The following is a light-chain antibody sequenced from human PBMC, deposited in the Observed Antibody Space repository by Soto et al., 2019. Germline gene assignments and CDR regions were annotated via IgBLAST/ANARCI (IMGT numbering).Light chain of an antibody. CDR1: QSVLYSSNNKNY. CDR2: WAS. Sequence: DNLMTQSPDSLAVSLGERATINYKSSQSVLYSSNNKNYLAWYQQKPGQPPKLLIYWASTRESGVPDRFSGSGSGTDFTLTISSLQAEDVAVYFCQQYYSTPITFGQGTRLEIK. V-gene: IGKV4-1*01. J-gene: IGKJ5*01. CDR3: QQYYSTPIT.